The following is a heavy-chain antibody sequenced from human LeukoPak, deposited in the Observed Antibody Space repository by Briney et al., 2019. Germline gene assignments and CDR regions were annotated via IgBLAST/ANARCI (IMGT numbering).Heavy chain of an antibody. CDR2: INHSGST. CDR3: ARGGYSSGWPTYYYDSSGYSFFDY. CDR1: GGSFSGYY. V-gene: IGHV4-34*01. J-gene: IGHJ4*02. Sequence: SETLSLTCAVYGGSFSGYYWSWIRQPPGKGVEWIGEINHSGSTNYNPSLKSRVTISVDTSKNQFSLKLSSVTAADTAVYYCARGGYSSGWPTYYYDSSGYSFFDYWGQGTLVTVSS. D-gene: IGHD3-22*01.